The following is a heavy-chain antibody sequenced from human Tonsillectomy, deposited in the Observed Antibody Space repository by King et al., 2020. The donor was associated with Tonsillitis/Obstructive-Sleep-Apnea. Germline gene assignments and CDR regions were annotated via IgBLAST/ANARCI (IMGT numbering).Heavy chain of an antibody. D-gene: IGHD3-22*01. V-gene: IGHV1-18*01. J-gene: IGHJ4*02. CDR1: GYTFTNYG. CDR2: ISAYNGNT. Sequence: QLVQSGAEVKKPGASVKVSCKASGYTFTNYGISWVRQAPGQGLEWMGWISAYNGNTNSAQKLQGRVTMTTDTSTSTAFMELRSLRSDDTAVYYCARDSMSHYYDSSAYYTFDYWGQGTLVTVSS. CDR3: ARDSMSHYYDSSAYYTFDY.